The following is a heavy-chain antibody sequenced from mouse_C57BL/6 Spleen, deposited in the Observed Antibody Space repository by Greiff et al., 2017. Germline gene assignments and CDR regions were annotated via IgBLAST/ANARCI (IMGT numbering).Heavy chain of an antibody. J-gene: IGHJ3*01. D-gene: IGHD4-1*01. V-gene: IGHV3-6*01. Sequence: EVQLQQSGPGLVKPSQSLSLTCSVTGYSITSGYYWNWIRQFPGNKLEWMGYISYDGSNNYNPSLKNRISITRDTSKNQFFLKLNSVTTEDTATYYCARDNWEAYWGQGTLVTVSA. CDR1: GYSITSGYY. CDR3: ARDNWEAY. CDR2: ISYDGSN.